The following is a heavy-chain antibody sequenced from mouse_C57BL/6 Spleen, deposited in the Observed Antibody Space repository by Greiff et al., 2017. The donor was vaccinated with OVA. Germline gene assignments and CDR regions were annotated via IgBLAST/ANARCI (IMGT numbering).Heavy chain of an antibody. J-gene: IGHJ3*01. Sequence: VQLQQPGTELVKPGASVKLSCKASGYTFTSYWMHWVKQRPGQGLEWIGNINPSNGGTNYNEKFKSKATLTVDKSSSTAYMQLSILTSEDSAVYYGASEDYYSNSAFADWGQGTLVTVSA. V-gene: IGHV1-53*01. CDR3: ASEDYYSNSAFAD. CDR2: INPSNGGT. CDR1: GYTFTSYW. D-gene: IGHD2-5*01.